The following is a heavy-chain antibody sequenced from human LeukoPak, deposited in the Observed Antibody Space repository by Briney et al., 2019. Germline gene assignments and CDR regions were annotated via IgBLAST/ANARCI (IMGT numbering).Heavy chain of an antibody. CDR3: AKNPHYSSSWYEGNWFDP. CDR1: GFTFSSNA. V-gene: IGHV3-23*01. J-gene: IGHJ5*02. CDR2: ISGSGGST. D-gene: IGHD6-13*01. Sequence: GGSLRLSCAASGFTFSSNAMSWVRQAPGKGLEWVSAISGSGGSTYYADSVKGRFTISRDNSKNTLYLQMNSLRAEDTAVYYCAKNPHYSSSWYEGNWFDPWGQGTLVTVSS.